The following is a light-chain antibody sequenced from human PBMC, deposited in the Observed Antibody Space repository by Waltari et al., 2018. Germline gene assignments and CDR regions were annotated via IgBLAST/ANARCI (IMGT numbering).Light chain of an antibody. CDR3: QQYDSSPWT. CDR2: QAF. J-gene: IGKJ1*01. Sequence: DIQMTQSPSTLSASVGDRVTITCRASQSIRRWLAWYQQKPGKAPKLLIYQAFRVESGVPSRFSGSGSGTEFTLTINSLQPDDFASYYCQQYDSSPWTFGRGTKVEVK. CDR1: QSIRRW. V-gene: IGKV1-5*03.